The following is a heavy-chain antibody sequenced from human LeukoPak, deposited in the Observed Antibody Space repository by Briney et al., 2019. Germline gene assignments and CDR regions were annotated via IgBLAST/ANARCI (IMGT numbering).Heavy chain of an antibody. CDR1: GGSISSYY. D-gene: IGHD1-26*01. V-gene: IGHV4-4*07. Sequence: SETLSLTCTVSGGSISSYYWSWIRQPAGKGLEWIGRIYTSGSTNYNPSLKSRVTMSVDTSKNQFSLKLSSVTAADTAVSYCARERRELLLDNWFDPWGQGTLVTVSS. CDR2: IYTSGST. CDR3: ARERRELLLDNWFDP. J-gene: IGHJ5*02.